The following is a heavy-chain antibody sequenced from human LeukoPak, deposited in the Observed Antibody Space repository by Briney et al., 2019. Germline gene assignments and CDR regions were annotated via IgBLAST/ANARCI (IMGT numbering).Heavy chain of an antibody. CDR2: IYHSGST. J-gene: IGHJ3*02. D-gene: IGHD7-27*01. CDR3: ARGRKTGDRVADAFDI. CDR1: GGSISSGGYY. Sequence: PSETLSLTCTVSGGSISSGGYYWSWIRQPPGKGLEWIGYIYHSGSTYYNPSLKSRVTISVDTSKNQFSLKLSSVTAADTAVYYCARGRKTGDRVADAFDIWGQGTMVTVSS. V-gene: IGHV4-30-2*01.